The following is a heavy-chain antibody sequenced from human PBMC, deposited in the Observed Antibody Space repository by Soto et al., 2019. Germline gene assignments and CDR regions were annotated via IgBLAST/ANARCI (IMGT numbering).Heavy chain of an antibody. CDR3: ARARSGGTGTTEDYYYYGMDV. J-gene: IGHJ6*02. CDR1: GRTFSSYA. V-gene: IGHV1-69*13. CDR2: IIPIFGTA. Sequence: SVKVSCKASGRTFSSYALSWVRQAPGQGLQWMGGIIPIFGTANYAQKFHGRVTITADESTSTAYMELSSLRSEDTAVYYCARARSGGTGTTEDYYYYGMDVWGQGTTVTVSS. D-gene: IGHD1-7*01.